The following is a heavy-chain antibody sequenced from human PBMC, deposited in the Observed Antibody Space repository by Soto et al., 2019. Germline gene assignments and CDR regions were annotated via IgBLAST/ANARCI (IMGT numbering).Heavy chain of an antibody. D-gene: IGHD4-17*01. CDR1: GGSISSGDYY. Sequence: QVQLQESGPGLVKPSQTLSLTCTVSGGSISSGDYYWSWIRQPPGKGLEWIGYIYYSGSTYYNPSLKSRVTISVDTSKNQFTLKLSSVTAADTAVYYCAATVTHQPQPSTRGYWGQGTLVTVSS. CDR2: IYYSGST. J-gene: IGHJ4*02. CDR3: AATVTHQPQPSTRGY. V-gene: IGHV4-30-4*01.